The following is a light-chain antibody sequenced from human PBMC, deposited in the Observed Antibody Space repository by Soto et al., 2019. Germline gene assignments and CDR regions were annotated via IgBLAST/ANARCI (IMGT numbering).Light chain of an antibody. CDR1: ETVRTN. J-gene: IGKJ2*01. CDR3: QQYYKWPAYT. CDR2: GAS. Sequence: IVMTQSPVTLSVSPGERVTLSCRASETVRTNLAWFQQKPGQTPRLIIFGASTRATGIPTRFTGSGSETEFTLTIDSLQSEDLAVYYCQQYYKWPAYTFGQGTKLEI. V-gene: IGKV3-15*01.